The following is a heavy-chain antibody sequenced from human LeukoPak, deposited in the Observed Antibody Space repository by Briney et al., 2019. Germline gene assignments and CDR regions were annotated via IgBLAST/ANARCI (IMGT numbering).Heavy chain of an antibody. Sequence: GGSLRLSCAASGFTFGNYAMHWVRQAPGKGLEWVSGISWNSRSIGYADSVRGRFTISRDNSKNSLYLQMNSLRAEDTAVYYCARDSNYDGREFDYWGQGTLVTVSS. CDR3: ARDSNYDGREFDY. J-gene: IGHJ4*02. CDR2: ISWNSRSI. D-gene: IGHD1-7*01. CDR1: GFTFGNYA. V-gene: IGHV3-9*01.